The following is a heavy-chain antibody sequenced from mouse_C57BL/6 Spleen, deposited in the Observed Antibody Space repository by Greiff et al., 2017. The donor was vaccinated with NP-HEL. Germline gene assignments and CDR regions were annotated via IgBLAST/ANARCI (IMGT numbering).Heavy chain of an antibody. CDR1: GYTFTSYW. CDR3: ASGANWDFYYAMDY. CDR2: IDPSDSET. J-gene: IGHJ4*01. V-gene: IGHV1-52*01. Sequence: QVHVKQPGAELVRPGSSVKLSCKASGYTFTSYWMHWVKQRPIQGLEWIGNIDPSDSETHYNQKFKDKATLTVDKSSSTAYMQLSSLTSEDSAVYYCASGANWDFYYAMDYWGQGTSVTVSS. D-gene: IGHD4-1*01.